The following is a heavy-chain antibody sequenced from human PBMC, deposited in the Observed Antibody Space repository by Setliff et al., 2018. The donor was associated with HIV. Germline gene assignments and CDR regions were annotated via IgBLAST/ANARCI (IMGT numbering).Heavy chain of an antibody. Sequence: PSETLSLTCTVSGGSINNYYWSWIRQPPGKGLEWIGYVYSTGSTNSKSSLKSRVTISVDTSKNQFSLKLNSVIAADTAVYYCARYSGIAVNDWGQGTLVTVSS. CDR3: ARYSGIAVND. CDR1: GGSINNYY. CDR2: VYSTGST. J-gene: IGHJ4*02. V-gene: IGHV4-59*01. D-gene: IGHD6-19*01.